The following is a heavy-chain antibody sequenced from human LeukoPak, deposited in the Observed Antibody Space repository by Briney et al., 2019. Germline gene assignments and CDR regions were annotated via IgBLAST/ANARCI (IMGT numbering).Heavy chain of an antibody. V-gene: IGHV4-59*08. CDR1: GGSISTYY. CDR3: ARRPAAGPNKDWFDP. J-gene: IGHJ5*02. Sequence: SSGTLSLTCTVSGGSISTYYWTWIRQPPGKQLEWIGYMHYSGSSNYNPSLKSRVAISVDTAKNQFSLQLNSVTAADTAVYYCARRPAAGPNKDWFDPWGQGTLVTVSS. CDR2: MHYSGSS. D-gene: IGHD6-13*01.